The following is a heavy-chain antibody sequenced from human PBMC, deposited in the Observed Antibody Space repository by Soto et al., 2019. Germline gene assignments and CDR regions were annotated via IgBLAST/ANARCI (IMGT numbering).Heavy chain of an antibody. CDR2: IWYDGSNK. J-gene: IGHJ6*02. CDR1: GFTFSSYG. CDR3: ARGHDTNDYGDYYRVGNYYYYGMDV. D-gene: IGHD4-17*01. Sequence: HPGGSLRLSCAASGFTFSSYGMHWVRQAPGKGLEWVAVIWYDGSNKYYADSVKGRFTISRDNSKNTLYLQMNSLRAEDTAVYYCARGHDTNDYGDYYRVGNYYYYGMDVWGQGTTVTVSS. V-gene: IGHV3-33*01.